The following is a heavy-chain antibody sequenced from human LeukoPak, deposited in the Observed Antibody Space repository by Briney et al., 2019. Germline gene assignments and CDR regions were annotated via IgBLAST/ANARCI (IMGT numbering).Heavy chain of an antibody. CDR2: ISYDGSNK. CDR1: GFTFGDYA. J-gene: IGHJ4*02. D-gene: IGHD6-19*01. Sequence: GGSLRLSCTASGFTFGDYAMSWIRQAPGKGLEWVAVISYDGSNKYYADSVKGRFTISRDNSKNTLYLQMNSLRAEDTAVYYCAKASSYSSGWYPKNWGQGTLATVSS. V-gene: IGHV3-30*04. CDR3: AKASSYSSGWYPKN.